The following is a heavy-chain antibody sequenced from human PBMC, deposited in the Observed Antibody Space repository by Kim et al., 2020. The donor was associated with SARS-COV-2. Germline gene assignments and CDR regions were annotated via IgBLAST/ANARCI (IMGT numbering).Heavy chain of an antibody. V-gene: IGHV3-23*01. CDR3: AKGSGMRAFDI. Sequence: TSYAGSVKDRFTISRDNSKNTLYLQMNSLRAEYTAVYYCAKGSGMRAFDIWGQGTMVTVSS. J-gene: IGHJ3*02. CDR2: T.